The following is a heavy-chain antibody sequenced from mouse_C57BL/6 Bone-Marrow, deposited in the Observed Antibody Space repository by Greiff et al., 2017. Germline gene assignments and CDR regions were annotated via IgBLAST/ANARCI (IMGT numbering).Heavy chain of an antibody. V-gene: IGHV1-64*01. CDR2: IHPNSGST. J-gene: IGHJ4*01. CDR3: AREGLRQMDY. CDR1: GYTFTSYW. Sequence: QVQLQQPGAELVKPGASVKLSCKASGYTFTSYWMHWVKQRPGQGLEWIGMIHPNSGSTNYNEKFNSKATLTVDKSSSTAYMQLSSLTSEDSAVYYCAREGLRQMDYWGQGTSVTVSS. D-gene: IGHD2-2*01.